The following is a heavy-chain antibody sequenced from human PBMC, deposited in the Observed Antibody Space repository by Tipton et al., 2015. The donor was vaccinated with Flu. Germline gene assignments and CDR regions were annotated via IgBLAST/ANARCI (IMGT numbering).Heavy chain of an antibody. CDR2: LNPNSGDT. CDR1: GYTFTSYG. CDR3: ARGQGFGEL. V-gene: IGHV1-8*03. J-gene: IGHJ4*02. Sequence: QVQLVQSGAEVKKPVASVKVSCKASGYTFTSYGINWLRQATGQGLEWMGWLNPNSGDTAYAPELQGRVTITRSTSISTAYMELSSLRSEDTAVYYCARGQGFGELWGQGTLVTVSS. D-gene: IGHD3-10*01.